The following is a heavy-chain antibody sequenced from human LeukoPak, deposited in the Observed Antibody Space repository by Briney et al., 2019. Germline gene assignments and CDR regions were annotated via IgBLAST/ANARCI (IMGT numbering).Heavy chain of an antibody. J-gene: IGHJ4*02. CDR3: ARGDPLGNY. V-gene: IGHV3-74*01. Sequence: WGSLRLSCSASGFTFRTSWMHWVRQGPGKGLLWVAHINSDGGNTAYADSVKGRFTISRDNAKSTLYLQMNSLRSEDTAVYYCARGDPLGNYWGQGTLVTVSS. CDR1: GFTFRTSW. D-gene: IGHD7-27*01. CDR2: INSDGGNT.